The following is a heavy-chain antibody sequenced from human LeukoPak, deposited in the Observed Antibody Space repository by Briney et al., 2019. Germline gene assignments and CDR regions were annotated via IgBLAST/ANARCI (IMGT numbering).Heavy chain of an antibody. D-gene: IGHD3-10*01. J-gene: IGHJ4*02. CDR3: ARYRIGTMVRGVIIRPGGYFDY. CDR2: ISYDGSNK. CDR1: GFSFSSYT. V-gene: IGHV3-30-3*01. Sequence: GGSLRLSCAASGFSFSSYTMHWVRQAPGKGLEWVAVISYDGSNKYYADSVKGRFTISRDNAKNTQHLEMNSLRAEDTAVYYCARYRIGTMVRGVIIRPGGYFDYWGQGTLVTVSS.